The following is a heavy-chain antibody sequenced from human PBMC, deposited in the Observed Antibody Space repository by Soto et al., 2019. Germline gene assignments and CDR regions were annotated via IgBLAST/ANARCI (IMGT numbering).Heavy chain of an antibody. D-gene: IGHD1-1*01. CDR3: ARGNRSGTTYSYYVMAP. J-gene: IGHJ6*02. CDR2: IIPIFGTA. CDR1: GGTFSSYA. Sequence: ASVKVSCKACGGTFSSYAISWVRQAPGQGLEWMGGIIPIFGTANYAQKFQGRVTITADESTSTAYMELSSLRSEDTAVYYCARGNRSGTTYSYYVMAPWGQGTPVTFS. V-gene: IGHV1-69*13.